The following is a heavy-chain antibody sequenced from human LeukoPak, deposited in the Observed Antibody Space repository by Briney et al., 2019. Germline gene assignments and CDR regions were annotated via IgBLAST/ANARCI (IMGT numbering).Heavy chain of an antibody. CDR1: GFTFSSYS. Sequence: GGSLRLSCAASGFTFSSYSMNWVRQAPGKGLEWVSSISSSSSYIYYADSVKGRFTISRDNAKNSLYLQMNSLRAEDTAVYYRARTACSGGSCYSWGFDYWGQGTLVTVSS. CDR2: ISSSSSYI. J-gene: IGHJ4*02. CDR3: ARTACSGGSCYSWGFDY. D-gene: IGHD2-15*01. V-gene: IGHV3-21*01.